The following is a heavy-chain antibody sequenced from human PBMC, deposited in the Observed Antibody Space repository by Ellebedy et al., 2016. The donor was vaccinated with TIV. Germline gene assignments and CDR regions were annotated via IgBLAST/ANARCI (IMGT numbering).Heavy chain of an antibody. CDR2: IKQDGSDK. CDR1: GFTFSSYW. D-gene: IGHD6-13*01. V-gene: IGHV3-7*01. CDR3: ARAIGAADSF. Sequence: GESLKISXAASGFTFSSYWMNWVRQAPGKGLEWVANIKQDGSDKYYVDSVKGRFTISRDNAKNSLFLQMNSPRAEDTAVYYCARAIGAADSFWGQGTLVTVSS. J-gene: IGHJ4*02.